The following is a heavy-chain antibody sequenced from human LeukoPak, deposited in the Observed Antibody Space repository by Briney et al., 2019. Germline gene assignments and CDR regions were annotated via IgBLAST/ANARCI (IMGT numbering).Heavy chain of an antibody. D-gene: IGHD3-16*02. Sequence: GGSLRLSCAASGFTFSSYAMSWVRQAPGKGLEWVSAISGNGGSTYYADSVKGRFTISRDNSKNTLYLQMNSLRAEDTAVYYCATELSWIPGGYWGQGTLVTVSS. CDR1: GFTFSSYA. CDR3: ATELSWIPGGY. V-gene: IGHV3-23*01. J-gene: IGHJ4*02. CDR2: ISGNGGST.